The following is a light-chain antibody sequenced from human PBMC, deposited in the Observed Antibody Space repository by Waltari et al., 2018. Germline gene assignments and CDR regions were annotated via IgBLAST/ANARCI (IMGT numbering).Light chain of an antibody. CDR2: ETS. CDR3: TSYTSDNLNV. J-gene: IGLJ1*01. V-gene: IGLV2-14*01. Sequence: QSALTQPASVSGSPGQSITISCAGTSSDIGGYNYVSWYQQHPDEAPKLIIYETSKRPSGVSMRFPASKSGDTASLTISGLQAEDESDYYCTSYTSDNLNVFGSGTKVTVL. CDR1: SSDIGGYNY.